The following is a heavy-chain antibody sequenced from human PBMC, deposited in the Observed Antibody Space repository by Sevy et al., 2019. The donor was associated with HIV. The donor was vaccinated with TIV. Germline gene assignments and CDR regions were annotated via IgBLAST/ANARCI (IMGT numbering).Heavy chain of an antibody. D-gene: IGHD3-22*01. CDR1: GFIFSTYT. CDR2: IYGSGGTT. V-gene: IGHV3-23*01. J-gene: IGHJ3*02. Sequence: GGSLRLSCAASGFIFSTYTMTWVRQAPGKGLEWVSTIYGSGGTTYYADSVKGRFTISRDNSKNTLYLQMDSLRTEDTAIYYCAGARYDGSGSFDAFDIWGQGTMVTVSS. CDR3: AGARYDGSGSFDAFDI.